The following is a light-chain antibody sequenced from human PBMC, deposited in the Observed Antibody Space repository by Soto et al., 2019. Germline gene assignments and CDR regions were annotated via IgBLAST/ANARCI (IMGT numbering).Light chain of an antibody. CDR2: WAS. CDR3: QQYYTTPVT. V-gene: IGKV4-1*01. Sequence: DIVLTQSPDSLAVSLGERATINCRSSQTVLHGSNYLAWYQQKPGQPPQLLIYWASTRESGVPDRFSGSGSGTDFTLTISSLQAEDVAVYYCQQYYTTPVTFGQGTKVEI. J-gene: IGKJ1*01. CDR1: QTVLHGSNY.